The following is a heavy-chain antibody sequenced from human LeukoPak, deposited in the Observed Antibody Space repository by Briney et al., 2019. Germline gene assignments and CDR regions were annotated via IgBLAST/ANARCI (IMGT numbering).Heavy chain of an antibody. V-gene: IGHV4-59*12. Sequence: SETLSLTCTVSGGSISSYYWNWIRQPPGKGLEWVGYISNSGNTNYNPSLKSRVTISVDTSENQFSLKLSSVTAADTAVYYCARPARYCSGGSCRSWFDPWGQGTLVTVSS. CDR2: ISNSGNT. CDR1: GGSISSYY. J-gene: IGHJ5*02. D-gene: IGHD2-15*01. CDR3: ARPARYCSGGSCRSWFDP.